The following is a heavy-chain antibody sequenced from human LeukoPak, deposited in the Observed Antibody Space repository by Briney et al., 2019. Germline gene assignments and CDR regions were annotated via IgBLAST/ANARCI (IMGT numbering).Heavy chain of an antibody. CDR1: GGSISSYY. Sequence: SETLSLTCTVSGGSISSYYWNWIRQPPGKGLEWIGYIYYSGSTNYNPSLKSRVTISVDTSKNQFSLKLSSVTAADTAVYYCAXTLXYYYGSGPPYYYYYMDVWGKGTTVTISS. J-gene: IGHJ6*03. D-gene: IGHD3-10*01. CDR3: AXTLXYYYGSGPPYYYYYMDV. CDR2: IYYSGST. V-gene: IGHV4-59*01.